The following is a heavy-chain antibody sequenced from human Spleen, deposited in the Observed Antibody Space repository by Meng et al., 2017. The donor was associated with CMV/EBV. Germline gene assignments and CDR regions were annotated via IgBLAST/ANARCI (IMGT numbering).Heavy chain of an antibody. CDR1: GFTFSSYD. D-gene: IGHD3-16*01. J-gene: IGHJ4*02. Sequence: GGSLRLSCAASGFTFSSYDMHWVRQATGKGLEWVSAIGTAGDTYYPGSVKGRFTISRENAKNSLYLQMNSLRAGDTAVYYCARDGPGGYYFDYWGQGTLVTVSS. CDR2: IGTAGDT. V-gene: IGHV3-13*01. CDR3: ARDGPGGYYFDY.